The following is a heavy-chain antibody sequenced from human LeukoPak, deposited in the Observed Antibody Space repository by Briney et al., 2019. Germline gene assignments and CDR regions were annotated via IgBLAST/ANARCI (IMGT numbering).Heavy chain of an antibody. CDR1: GFSFSSYT. V-gene: IGHV3-21*06. CDR3: TRERWSRSAASFDY. CDR2: ISSSISYI. Sequence: GGSLRLSCAASGFSFSSYTMNWVRQAPGKGLEWVSSISSSISYIYYTDSVEGRFTLRRDKPKNSTFLQMDSLRGEDTGVYYCTRERWSRSAASFDYRGLGTLVIVSS. D-gene: IGHD4-23*01. J-gene: IGHJ4*02.